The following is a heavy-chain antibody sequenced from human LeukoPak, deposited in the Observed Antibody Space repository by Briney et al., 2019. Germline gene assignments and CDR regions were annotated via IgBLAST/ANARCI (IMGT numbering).Heavy chain of an antibody. CDR2: IWYDGSNK. J-gene: IGHJ5*02. CDR3: VRLRIGSGGFWWFDP. Sequence: GGSLRLSCAASGFTFSSYGMHWVRQAPGKGLEWVAVIWYDGSNKYYADSVKGRFTISRDNSKNTLYLQMDSLRAEDTAVYYCVRLRIGSGGFWWFDPWGQGTLVTVSS. V-gene: IGHV3-33*01. D-gene: IGHD2-15*01. CDR1: GFTFSSYG.